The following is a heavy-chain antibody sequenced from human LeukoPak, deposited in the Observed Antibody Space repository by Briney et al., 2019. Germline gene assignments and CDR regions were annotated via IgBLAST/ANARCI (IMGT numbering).Heavy chain of an antibody. CDR1: GYSISSGYY. Sequence: SETLSPTCAVSGYSISSGYYWGWTRQPPGKGLEWIGSIYHSGSTYYNPSLKSRVTISVDTSKNQFSLKLSSVTAADTAVYYCAGTIGYCTNGVCYFDYWGQGALVTVSS. J-gene: IGHJ4*02. V-gene: IGHV4-38-2*01. CDR2: IYHSGST. D-gene: IGHD2-8*01. CDR3: AGTIGYCTNGVCYFDY.